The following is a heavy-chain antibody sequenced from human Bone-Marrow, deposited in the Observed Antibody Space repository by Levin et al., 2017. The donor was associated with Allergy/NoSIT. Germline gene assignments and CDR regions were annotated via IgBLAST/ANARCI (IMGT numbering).Heavy chain of an antibody. CDR3: ARDLPPYWYFDL. CDR1: GFSLSSQS. V-gene: IGHV3-21*01. Sequence: PGGSLRLSCAASGFSLSSQSVNWVRQAPGKGLEWVSSISSRDYFIYYAESVRGRFTISRDNARNSLYLQMNSLRVEDTGVYYCARDLPPYWYFDLWGRGTLVAVSS. CDR2: ISSRDYFI. J-gene: IGHJ2*01.